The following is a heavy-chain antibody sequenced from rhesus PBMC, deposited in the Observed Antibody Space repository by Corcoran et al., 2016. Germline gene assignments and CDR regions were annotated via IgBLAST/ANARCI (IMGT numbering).Heavy chain of an antibody. J-gene: IGHJ2*01. V-gene: IGHV4-169*01. Sequence: QLQLQESGPGLAKPSETLSATCAVSVGSIRSNYWSWTRPPPGKGLEGIGRVYGSGSSPYYNPSLKGRVTLSVDTSKNQLSLKLSSVTAADTAVYYCARQGIWQLELGWYFDLWGPGTPVTISS. CDR3: ARQGIWQLELGWYFDL. CDR2: VYGSGSSP. CDR1: VGSIRSNY. D-gene: IGHD1-1*01.